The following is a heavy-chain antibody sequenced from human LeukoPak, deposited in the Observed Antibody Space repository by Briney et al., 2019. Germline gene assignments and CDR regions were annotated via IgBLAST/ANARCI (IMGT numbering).Heavy chain of an antibody. Sequence: PGGSLRLSCAASGFTFDDYAMHWVRQAPGKGLEWLSGITWNSGSIGYADSVKGRFTISRDNAKNSLYLQMNSLRAEDTALYYCAKGTHSGTMKPPFDYWGQGTLVTVSS. CDR2: ITWNSGSI. D-gene: IGHD2-2*01. CDR3: AKGTHSGTMKPPFDY. V-gene: IGHV3-9*01. CDR1: GFTFDDYA. J-gene: IGHJ4*02.